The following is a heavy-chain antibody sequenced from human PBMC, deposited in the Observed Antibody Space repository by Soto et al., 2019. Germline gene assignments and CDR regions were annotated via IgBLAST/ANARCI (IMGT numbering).Heavy chain of an antibody. CDR2: IYYRGST. CDR3: ARHIAGGSRFYRD. J-gene: IGHJ4*02. CDR1: GGSISSSSYY. Sequence: QLQLQESGPGLVKPSETLSLTCTVSGGSISSSSYYWGWIRQPPGKGLEWIGSIYYRGSTYYNPSLQCRVTISVDTYKNQFSLKLSSVTAADTAVYYCARHIAGGSRFYRDWGQGPLVTVSS. D-gene: IGHD1-26*01. V-gene: IGHV4-39*01.